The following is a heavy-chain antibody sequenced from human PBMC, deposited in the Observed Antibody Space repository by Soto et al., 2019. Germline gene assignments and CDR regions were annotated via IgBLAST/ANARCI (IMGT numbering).Heavy chain of an antibody. CDR1: GLSVSGDY. CDR3: ARDYGDYGLVFDI. V-gene: IGHV3-53*01. D-gene: IGHD4-17*01. CDR2: TYSGGPT. J-gene: IGHJ3*02. Sequence: EVQLVQSGGDLVQPGGSLRLSCAASGLSVSGDYMTWVRQAPGKGLEWVSMTYSGGPTDYAGSVKGRFTISVDKSKNTLYLQMHSLRVDYTAVYYCARDYGDYGLVFDIWGQGTMVTVSS.